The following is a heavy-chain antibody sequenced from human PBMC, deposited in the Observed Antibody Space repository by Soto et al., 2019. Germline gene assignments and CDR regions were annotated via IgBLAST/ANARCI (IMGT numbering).Heavy chain of an antibody. J-gene: IGHJ4*02. V-gene: IGHV1-18*01. Sequence: ASVKVSCKASGYTFNTFGITWVRQAPGQGLEWMGCVSGYSDKRDYSRKLQDRITLTADPSTTTSYMELRSLTSDDTAVYYCARGWGKYFRVNDFWGQGTLVTVSS. CDR2: VSGYSDKR. CDR3: ARGWGKYFRVNDF. D-gene: IGHD7-27*01. CDR1: GYTFNTFG.